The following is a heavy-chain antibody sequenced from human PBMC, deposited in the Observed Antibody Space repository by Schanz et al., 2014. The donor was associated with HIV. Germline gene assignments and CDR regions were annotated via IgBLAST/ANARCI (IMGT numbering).Heavy chain of an antibody. CDR1: GSTFPDLD. V-gene: IGHV1-2*02. Sequence: QVRLAQSGAEVKRPGASVTVSCMAVGSTFPDLDINWVRQAAGQGLEWMGWINPNSGGTNYAQKFHGRVTMTRDTSISTAYMEPSRLKSADTAVYYCARGEAWPGGASDHWGQGTLVIVS. J-gene: IGHJ5*02. CDR3: ARGEAWPGGASDH. CDR2: INPNSGGT. D-gene: IGHD1-26*01.